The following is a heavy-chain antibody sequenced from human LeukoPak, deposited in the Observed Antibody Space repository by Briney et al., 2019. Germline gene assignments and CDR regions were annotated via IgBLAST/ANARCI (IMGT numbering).Heavy chain of an antibody. CDR3: ARQVSTSCYSN. J-gene: IGHJ4*02. Sequence: SETLSLTCTVSGGSISSSSYYWGWFRQPPGKGLEWIATINYSGSTYYNPSLKSRVTMSVDTSKNQFSLRLSSVTAADTAVYYCARQVSTSCYSNWGQGTLVTVSS. V-gene: IGHV4-39*01. CDR1: GGSISSSSYY. CDR2: INYSGST. D-gene: IGHD2-2*01.